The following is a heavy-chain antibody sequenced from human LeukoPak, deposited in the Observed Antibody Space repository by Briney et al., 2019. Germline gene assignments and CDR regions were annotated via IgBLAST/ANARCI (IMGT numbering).Heavy chain of an antibody. Sequence: PSETLSLTCTVSGGSISSYYWSWIRQPAGKGLEWIGRIYTSGSTNYNPSPKSRVTMSVDTSKNQFSLKLSSVTAADTAVYYCARARPGSSSSAPYYFDYWGQGTLVTVSS. D-gene: IGHD6-6*01. CDR1: GGSISSYY. CDR3: ARARPGSSSSAPYYFDY. J-gene: IGHJ4*02. V-gene: IGHV4-4*07. CDR2: IYTSGST.